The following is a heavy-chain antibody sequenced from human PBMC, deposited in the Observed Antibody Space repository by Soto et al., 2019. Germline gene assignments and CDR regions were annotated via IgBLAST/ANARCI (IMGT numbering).Heavy chain of an antibody. V-gene: IGHV1-46*01. J-gene: IGHJ4*02. CDR2: IDPSGGST. CDR3: GRVGMIRGMLIQKTLTSNPDY. D-gene: IGHD3-16*01. Sequence: ASVKVSCKASGYTFSIYNIHWVRQAPGQGLEWMGIIDPSGGSTTFAQQFQGRVTMTRDTSTSTVHMELSSLRSEDTAVYYCGRVGMIRGMLIQKTLTSNPDYWGQGTLVTVSS. CDR1: GYTFSIYN.